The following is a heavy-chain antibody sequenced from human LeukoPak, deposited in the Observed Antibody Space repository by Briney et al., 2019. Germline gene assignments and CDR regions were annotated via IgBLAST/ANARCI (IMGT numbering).Heavy chain of an antibody. CDR1: GGSISSYY. Sequence: SETLSLTCTVSGGSISSYYWSWIRQPAGKGLEWIGRIYTSGSTNYNPSLKSRVTISVDTSKNQFSLKLSSVTAADTAVYYCARDARTHYYDSSGYYYDAFDIWGQGTMVTVSS. CDR2: IYTSGST. D-gene: IGHD3-22*01. CDR3: ARDARTHYYDSSGYYYDAFDI. J-gene: IGHJ3*02. V-gene: IGHV4-4*07.